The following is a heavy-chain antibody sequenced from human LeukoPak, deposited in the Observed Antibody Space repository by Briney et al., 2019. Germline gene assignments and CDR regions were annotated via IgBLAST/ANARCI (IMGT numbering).Heavy chain of an antibody. CDR1: GGSFIGYY. J-gene: IGHJ4*02. Sequence: WETLSFTCTVSGGSFIGYYWSGIGQPAGKGLDWMGRIYSTGSTNYNPSLKSRVTMSVDTSKNQFSLRLRSVTAADTAVYYCARQIASAGTAGFDFWGQGALVTVSS. D-gene: IGHD6-13*01. CDR3: ARQIASAGTAGFDF. CDR2: IYSTGST. V-gene: IGHV4-4*07.